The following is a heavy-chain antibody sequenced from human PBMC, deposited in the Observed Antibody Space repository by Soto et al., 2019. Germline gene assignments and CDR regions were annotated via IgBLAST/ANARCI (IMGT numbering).Heavy chain of an antibody. CDR3: ARDKRDLRFLEWSYYFDY. CDR2: ISYDGSNK. CDR1: GFTFSNYA. V-gene: IGHV3-30-3*01. Sequence: GGSLRLSCAPSGFTFSNYAMHWVRQAPGKGLEWVAVISYDGSNKYYADSVKGRLTISRDNSKNTLYLQMNSLRAEDTAVYYCARDKRDLRFLEWSYYFDYWGQGTLVTVSS. J-gene: IGHJ4*02. D-gene: IGHD3-3*01.